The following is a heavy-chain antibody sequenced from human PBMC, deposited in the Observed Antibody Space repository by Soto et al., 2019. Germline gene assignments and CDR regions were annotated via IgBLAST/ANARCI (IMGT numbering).Heavy chain of an antibody. CDR2: IIPIFLTP. V-gene: IGHV1-69*12. CDR3: ARDKDRQQLGGNYYYGIDV. D-gene: IGHD3-3*02. J-gene: IGHJ6*02. CDR1: GGTFGNSA. Sequence: QVQLVQSGAEVKKPGSSVTVSCKASGGTFGNSAISWVRQAPGQGLEWMGGIIPIFLTPDYAQKFQGRVPITADESTTTAYMELTSLRSEDTAVYYCARDKDRQQLGGNYYYGIDVWGQGTTVTVSS.